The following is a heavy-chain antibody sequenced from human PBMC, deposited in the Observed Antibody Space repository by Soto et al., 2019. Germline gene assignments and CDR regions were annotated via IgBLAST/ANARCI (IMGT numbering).Heavy chain of an antibody. CDR2: INPGDSET. J-gene: IGHJ4*02. Sequence: GESLKISCKGSGYSFTSYWIAWVRQMPGKGLEWMAIINPGDSETKYSPSFQGQVTISADKSINTASLQWGSLKASDTAMYYCARHVTYYDILSGYYFDYWGQGTQVTVSS. CDR1: GYSFTSYW. CDR3: ARHVTYYDILSGYYFDY. D-gene: IGHD3-9*01. V-gene: IGHV5-51*01.